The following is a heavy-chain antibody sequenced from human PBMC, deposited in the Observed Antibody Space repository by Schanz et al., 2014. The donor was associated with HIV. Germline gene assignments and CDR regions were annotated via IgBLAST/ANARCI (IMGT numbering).Heavy chain of an antibody. D-gene: IGHD4-17*01. V-gene: IGHV3-30-3*01. CDR3: ARRDYGDYYYYYGMDV. CDR2: ISYDGSNQ. CDR1: GFTFSSYA. J-gene: IGHJ6*02. Sequence: QVQLVESGGGVVQPGRSLRLSCAASGFTFSSYAMHWVRQAPGKGLGWVAVISYDGSNQYYADSVKGRFTISRDNSKNTLYLQMNSLRAEDTAVYYCARRDYGDYYYYYGMDVWGQGTTVTVSS.